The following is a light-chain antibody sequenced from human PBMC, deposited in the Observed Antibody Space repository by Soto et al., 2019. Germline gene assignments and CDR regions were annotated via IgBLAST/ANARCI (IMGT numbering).Light chain of an antibody. CDR1: SANIGNDY. CDR2: DNN. CDR3: GRWDSRMSTYV. V-gene: IGLV1-51*01. J-gene: IGLJ1*01. Sequence: QSVLTQPPSVSAAPGQQVTISCSRSSANIGNDYVSWYQQLPGTAPKLLIYDNNKRAAGIPDRFSGSESGTSATLGITGLQTGDEAAYYCGRWDSRMSTYVFGTG.